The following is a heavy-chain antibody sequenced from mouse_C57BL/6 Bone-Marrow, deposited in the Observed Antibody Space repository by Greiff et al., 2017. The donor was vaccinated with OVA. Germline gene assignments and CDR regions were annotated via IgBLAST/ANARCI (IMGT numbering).Heavy chain of an antibody. V-gene: IGHV5-17*01. Sequence: EVQLQESGGGLVKPGGSLKLSCAASGFTFSDYGMHWVRQAPEKGLEWVAYISSGSSTIYYADTVKGRFTISRDNAKNTLFLQMTSLRSEDTAMYYCARGEVWLRRDWYFDVWGTGTTVTVSS. J-gene: IGHJ1*03. CDR1: GFTFSDYG. CDR3: ARGEVWLRRDWYFDV. D-gene: IGHD2-2*01. CDR2: ISSGSSTI.